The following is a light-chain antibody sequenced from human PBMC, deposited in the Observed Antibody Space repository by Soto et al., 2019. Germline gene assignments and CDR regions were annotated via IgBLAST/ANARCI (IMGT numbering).Light chain of an antibody. Sequence: QSVLTQPPSASGTPGQRVTISCSGSSSNIGSNTVNWYQQLPGTAPKLLIYSNNQRPSGVPDRFSGSKSGTSASLAISGLQSEDEADYYCAAWDDSLNGLYVFGTWNKGTVL. CDR2: SNN. J-gene: IGLJ1*01. V-gene: IGLV1-44*01. CDR1: SSNIGSNT. CDR3: AAWDDSLNGLYV.